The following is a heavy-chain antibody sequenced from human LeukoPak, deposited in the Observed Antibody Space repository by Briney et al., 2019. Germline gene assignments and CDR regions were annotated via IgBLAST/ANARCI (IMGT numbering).Heavy chain of an antibody. Sequence: GGSLRLSCAASGFTFSSYAMSWVRQAPGKGLEWVSAISGSGGSTYYADSVKGRFTISRDNSKNTLYLQMNSLRAEDTAVYYCAKGPDAVIAVADFFDYWGQGTLVTVSS. V-gene: IGHV3-23*01. CDR3: AKGPDAVIAVADFFDY. J-gene: IGHJ4*02. CDR2: ISGSGGST. D-gene: IGHD6-19*01. CDR1: GFTFSSYA.